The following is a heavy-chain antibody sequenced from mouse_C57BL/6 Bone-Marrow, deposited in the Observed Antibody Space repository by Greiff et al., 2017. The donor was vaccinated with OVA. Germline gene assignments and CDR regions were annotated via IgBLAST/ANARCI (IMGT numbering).Heavy chain of an antibody. Sequence: EVKLEESGGGLVQPGGSMKLSCVASGFTFSNYWMNWVRQSPEKGLEWVAQIRLKSDNYATHYAESVKGRFTISRDDSKSSVYLQMNNLRAEDTGIYYCTQYYGSSYCFAYWGQGTLVTVSA. V-gene: IGHV6-3*01. CDR2: IRLKSDNYAT. D-gene: IGHD1-1*01. J-gene: IGHJ3*01. CDR1: GFTFSNYW. CDR3: TQYYGSSYCFAY.